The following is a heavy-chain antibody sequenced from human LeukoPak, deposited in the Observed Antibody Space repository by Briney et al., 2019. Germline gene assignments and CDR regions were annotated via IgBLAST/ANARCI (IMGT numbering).Heavy chain of an antibody. CDR3: ASAGDGSCCFGGY. Sequence: GGSLRLSCAASGFTVSSNYMSWVRQAPGKGLEWVSVIYSGGSTYYADSVKGRFTISRDNSKNTLYLQMNSLRAEDTAVYYCASAGDGSCCFGGYWGQGTLVTVSS. V-gene: IGHV3-66*01. CDR2: IYSGGST. J-gene: IGHJ4*02. CDR1: GFTVSSNY. D-gene: IGHD2-15*01.